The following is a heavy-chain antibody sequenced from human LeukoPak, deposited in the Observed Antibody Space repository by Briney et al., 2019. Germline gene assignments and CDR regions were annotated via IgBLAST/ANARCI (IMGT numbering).Heavy chain of an antibody. Sequence: SETLSRTCAVYGGSFSGYYWSWIRQPPEKGLEWIGEINHSGSTNYNPSLKSRVTISVDTSKNQFSLKLSSVTAADTAVYYCARVFYWFDPWGQGTLVTVSS. D-gene: IGHD3-9*01. J-gene: IGHJ5*02. CDR3: ARVFYWFDP. CDR2: INHSGST. CDR1: GGSFSGYY. V-gene: IGHV4-34*01.